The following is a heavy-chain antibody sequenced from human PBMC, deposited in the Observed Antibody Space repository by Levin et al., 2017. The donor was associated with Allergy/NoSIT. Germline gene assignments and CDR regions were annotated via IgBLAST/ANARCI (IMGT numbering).Heavy chain of an antibody. CDR3: ARGDVALWFGEPREGFDP. CDR2: INPNSGGT. V-gene: IGHV1-2*02. D-gene: IGHD3-10*01. J-gene: IGHJ5*02. Sequence: ASVKVSCKASGYTFTGYYMHWVRQAPGQGLEWMGWINPNSGGTNYAQKFQGRVTMTRDTSISTAYMELSRLRSDDTAVYYCARGDVALWFGEPREGFDPWGQGTLVTVSS. CDR1: GYTFTGYY.